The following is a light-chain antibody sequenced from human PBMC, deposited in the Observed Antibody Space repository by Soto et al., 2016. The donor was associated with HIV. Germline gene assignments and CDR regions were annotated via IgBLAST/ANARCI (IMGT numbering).Light chain of an antibody. CDR3: LQLNNFPRT. J-gene: IGKJ1*01. CDR1: QDIGND. V-gene: IGKV1-17*01. Sequence: DIQMTQSPSSLSASVGDIVTITCRASQDIGNDLGWYQQKPGQAPKRLIYGASSLESGVPSRFSGSRSATEFTLTISSLQPEDFATYYCLQLNNFPRTFGQGTKMEIQ. CDR2: GAS.